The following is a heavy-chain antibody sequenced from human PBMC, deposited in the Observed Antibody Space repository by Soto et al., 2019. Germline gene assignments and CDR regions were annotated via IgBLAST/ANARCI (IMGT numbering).Heavy chain of an antibody. Sequence: PSETLSLTCAVYGGSFSGYYWSWIRRPPGKGLEWIGEINHSGSTNYNPSLKSRVTISVDTSKNQFSLKLSSVTAADTAVYYCARGKRGYGHILYYYYGMDVWGQGTTVT. CDR3: ARGKRGYGHILYYYYGMDV. V-gene: IGHV4-34*01. CDR2: INHSGST. D-gene: IGHD5-12*01. CDR1: GGSFSGYY. J-gene: IGHJ6*02.